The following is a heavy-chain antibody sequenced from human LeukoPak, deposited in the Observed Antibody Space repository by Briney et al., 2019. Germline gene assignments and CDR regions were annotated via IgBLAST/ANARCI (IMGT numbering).Heavy chain of an antibody. J-gene: IGHJ5*02. V-gene: IGHV3-9*01. D-gene: IGHD3-22*01. CDR3: AKGTVSGYPFDP. Sequence: GGSLRLSCAASGFTFRNYVIHWVRQAPGKGPEWVSGISWNSGSIGYADSVKGRFTISRDNAKNSLYLQMNSLRAEDTALYYCAKGTVSGYPFDPWGQGTLVTVSS. CDR1: GFTFRNYV. CDR2: ISWNSGSI.